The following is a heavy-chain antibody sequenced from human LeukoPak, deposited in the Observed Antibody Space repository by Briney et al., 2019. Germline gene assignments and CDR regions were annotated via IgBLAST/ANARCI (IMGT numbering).Heavy chain of an antibody. V-gene: IGHV3-48*03. CDR3: AITSLEDPAAD. J-gene: IGHJ4*02. CDR1: GFTFSSYE. CDR2: ISSSGSTI. D-gene: IGHD2-2*01. Sequence: GGSLRLSCAASGFTFSSYEMNWVRQAPGKGLEWVSYISSSGSTIYYADSVKGRFTISRDNAKNSLYLQMNSLRAKDTAVYYCAITSLEDPAADWGQGTLVTVSS.